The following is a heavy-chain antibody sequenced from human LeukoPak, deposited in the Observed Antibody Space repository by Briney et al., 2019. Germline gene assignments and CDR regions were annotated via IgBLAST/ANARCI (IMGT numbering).Heavy chain of an antibody. Sequence: GGSLRLSCVASGFTFSSYAMTWVRQAPGKGLEWVSGIRGSGTNTYYADSVKGRFTISRDNSKNTLYLQMNSLRAEDTAAYYCAKGTYDSRGHFDYWGQGTLVSVSS. V-gene: IGHV3-23*01. J-gene: IGHJ4*02. CDR1: GFTFSSYA. D-gene: IGHD3-22*01. CDR2: IRGSGTNT. CDR3: AKGTYDSRGHFDY.